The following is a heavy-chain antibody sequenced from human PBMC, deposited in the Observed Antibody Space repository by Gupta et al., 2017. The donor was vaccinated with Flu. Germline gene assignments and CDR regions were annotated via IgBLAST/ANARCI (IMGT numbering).Heavy chain of an antibody. V-gene: IGHV1-69*01. CDR2: IIPFSAVS. J-gene: IGHJ5*02. CDR3: AKDRGSSWIGGWFDP. CDR1: GGTFNSFA. Sequence: VQLVQSGAEVKKPGSSVKVSCKASGGTFNSFAFNWVRQAPGQGLEWMGGIIPFSAVSHYAQRFQGRVTITADESTSTAYMELSSLRSEDTAVYYCAKDRGSSWIGGWFDPWGQGTLVTVSS. D-gene: IGHD6-13*01.